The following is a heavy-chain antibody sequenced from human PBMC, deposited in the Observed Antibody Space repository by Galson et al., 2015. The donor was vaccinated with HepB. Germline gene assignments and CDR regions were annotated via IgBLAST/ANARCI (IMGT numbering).Heavy chain of an antibody. V-gene: IGHV3-21*01. CDR3: ATPPWGGLDY. Sequence: SLRLSCAASGFTFSSYTMNWVRQAPGKGLEWVSSISSSSYIYYADSVKGRFAISRDNAKNSLYLQMNSLRAEDTAVYYCATPPWGGLDYWGQGSLVTVSS. D-gene: IGHD7-27*01. CDR2: ISSSSYI. J-gene: IGHJ4*02. CDR1: GFTFSSYT.